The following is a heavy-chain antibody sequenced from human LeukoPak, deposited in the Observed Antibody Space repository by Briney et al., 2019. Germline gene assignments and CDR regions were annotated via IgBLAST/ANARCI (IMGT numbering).Heavy chain of an antibody. Sequence: PGRSLRLSCAASGFTFSYYGMPWVRQAPGRGLEWVAVISNDGSTKYYVDSVKGRFTISRDNSKNTLYLQMNSLRAEDTAVYYCATRGEVVTAIGAFDIWGQGTTVTVSS. CDR2: ISNDGSTK. D-gene: IGHD2-21*02. CDR1: GFTFSYYG. J-gene: IGHJ3*02. V-gene: IGHV3-30*03. CDR3: ATRGEVVTAIGAFDI.